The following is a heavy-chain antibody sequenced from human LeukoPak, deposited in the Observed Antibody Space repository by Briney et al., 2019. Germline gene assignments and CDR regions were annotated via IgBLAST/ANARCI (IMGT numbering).Heavy chain of an antibody. Sequence: GGSLRLSCAASGFTFSIHWMYWVRQAPGKGLEWVSSISSSSSYIYYADSVKGRFTISRDNAKNSLYLQMNSLRAEDTAVYYCARAISVVVTAINYWGQGTLVTVSS. CDR3: ARAISVVVTAINY. V-gene: IGHV3-21*01. CDR2: ISSSSSYI. J-gene: IGHJ4*02. D-gene: IGHD2-21*02. CDR1: GFTFSIHW.